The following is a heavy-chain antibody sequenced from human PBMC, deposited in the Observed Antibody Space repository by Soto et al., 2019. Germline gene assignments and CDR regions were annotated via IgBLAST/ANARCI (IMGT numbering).Heavy chain of an antibody. D-gene: IGHD3-9*01. CDR1: GYSISSGYY. CDR2: IYHSGST. J-gene: IGHJ4*02. CDR3: ARGSWIRYYGVLTGYYPSDPFDY. Sequence: PSETLSLTCAVSGYSISSGYYWGWIRQPPGKGLEWIGSIYHSGSTYYNPSLKSRVTISVDTSKNQFSLKLSSVTAADTAVYYCARGSWIRYYGVLTGYYPSDPFDYWGQGTLVTVSS. V-gene: IGHV4-38-2*01.